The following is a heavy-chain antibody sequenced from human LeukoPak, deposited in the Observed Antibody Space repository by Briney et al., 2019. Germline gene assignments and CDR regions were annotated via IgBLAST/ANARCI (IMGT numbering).Heavy chain of an antibody. CDR2: INADNGDT. D-gene: IGHD3-22*01. J-gene: IGHJ4*02. V-gene: IGHV1-3*01. CDR3: ASTDYYDSSGYHLRY. Sequence: ASVKVSCKASGYTFTNCAMHWVRQALGQRLEWMGWINADNGDTKYSQKLQGRVTITRSTSASTAYMELSSLRSEDTAVYYCASTDYYDSSGYHLRYWGQGTLVTVSS. CDR1: GYTFTNCA.